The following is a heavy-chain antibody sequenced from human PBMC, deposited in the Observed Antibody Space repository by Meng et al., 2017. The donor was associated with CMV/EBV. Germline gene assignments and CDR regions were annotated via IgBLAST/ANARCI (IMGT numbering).Heavy chain of an antibody. D-gene: IGHD6-19*01. V-gene: IGHV3-30*14. CDR3: STIEVYSSGWTPFRY. CDR2: ISYDGSNK. CDR1: GLSFSGLA. J-gene: IGHJ4*02. Sequence: GRRWEAGGGVVQPGGFLRLSCVASGLSFSGLAMRWVRQAPGKGLEWVAVISYDGSNKDYADSVKGRFIISRDNSRNTVYLQMNSLRVEDTGVYYCSTIEVYSSGWTPFRYWGQGTLVTVSS.